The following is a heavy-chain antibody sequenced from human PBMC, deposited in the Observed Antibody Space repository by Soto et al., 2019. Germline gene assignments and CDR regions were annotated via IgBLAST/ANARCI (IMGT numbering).Heavy chain of an antibody. CDR2: IKRDGRET. CDR1: GFTFSSYW. Sequence: PGGPLRLSCAASGFTFSSYWMSWARQAPGKGLEWVANIKRDGRETYYLDSVKGRFTISRDNAKNSLYLQMNSLGVEDTAVYYCAREGVDTITYDYWGQGTMVTISS. D-gene: IGHD5-12*01. V-gene: IGHV3-7*05. CDR3: AREGVDTITYDY. J-gene: IGHJ4*02.